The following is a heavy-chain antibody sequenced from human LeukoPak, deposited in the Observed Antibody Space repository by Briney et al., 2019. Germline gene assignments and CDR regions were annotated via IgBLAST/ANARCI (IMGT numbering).Heavy chain of an antibody. V-gene: IGHV4-59*01. CDR2: IYYSGST. J-gene: IGHJ2*01. CDR3: ARTGSPPLFWYFDL. D-gene: IGHD2-15*01. Sequence: SETLSLTCTVSGCSISSYYWSWIRQPPGKGLEWIGYIYYSGSTNYNPSLKSRFTISADTSKNQSSLQLSSVTAADTAVYYCARTGSPPLFWYFDLWGRGTLVTVSS. CDR1: GCSISSYY.